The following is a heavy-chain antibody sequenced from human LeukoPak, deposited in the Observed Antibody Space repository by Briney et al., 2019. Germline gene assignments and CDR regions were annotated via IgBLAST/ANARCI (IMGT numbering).Heavy chain of an antibody. CDR1: GGSISSSSYY. Sequence: SETLSLTCTVSGGSISSSSYYWGWIRQPPGRGLEWIGSIYYSGSTYYNPSLKSRVTISVDTSKNQFSLKLSSVTAADTAVYYCARLTTSWYYFDYWGQGTLVTVSS. CDR2: IYYSGST. CDR3: ARLTTSWYYFDY. J-gene: IGHJ4*02. V-gene: IGHV4-39*01. D-gene: IGHD1-26*01.